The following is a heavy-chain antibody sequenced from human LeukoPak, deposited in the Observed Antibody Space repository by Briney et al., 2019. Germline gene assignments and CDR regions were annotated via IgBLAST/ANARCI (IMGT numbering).Heavy chain of an antibody. CDR3: ARDHCSSTSCYVPPYFDY. D-gene: IGHD2-2*01. V-gene: IGHV1-18*01. CDR1: GYTFTSYG. J-gene: IGHJ4*02. Sequence: ASVKVSCKASGYTFTSYGISWVRQAPGQGLEWMGWISAYNGNTNYAQKLQGRVTMTTDTSTSTAYMELRSLRSDDTAVYYCARDHCSSTSCYVPPYFDYWGQGTLVTVSS. CDR2: ISAYNGNT.